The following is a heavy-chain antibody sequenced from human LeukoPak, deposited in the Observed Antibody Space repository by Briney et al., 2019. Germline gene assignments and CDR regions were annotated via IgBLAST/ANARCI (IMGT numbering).Heavy chain of an antibody. CDR3: ARPLLGLTTGNCFAP. V-gene: IGHV4-39*01. D-gene: IGHD1-26*01. CDR2: IYYSGST. Sequence: SETLSLTCTVSGGSISSSSYYWGWIRQPPGKGLEWIGSIYYSGSTYYNPSLKSRVTISVDTSKNQFSLKLSSVTPPAPLVYSCARPLLGLTTGNCFAPWAREPWSLSPQ. J-gene: IGHJ5*02. CDR1: GGSISSSSYY.